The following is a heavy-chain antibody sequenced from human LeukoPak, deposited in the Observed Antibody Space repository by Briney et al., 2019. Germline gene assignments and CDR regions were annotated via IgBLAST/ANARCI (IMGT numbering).Heavy chain of an antibody. CDR1: GDSVSSNSAA. J-gene: IGHJ6*03. V-gene: IGHV6-1*01. D-gene: IGHD6-13*01. Sequence: SQTLSLTCAISGDSVSSNSAAWNWIRQSPSRGLEWLGRTYYRSKWYNDYAVSVKSRITLNPDTSKNQFSLQLNSVTPEDTAVYYCARGYFGYSSSWTYYYYYYMDVWGKGTTVTISS. CDR3: ARGYFGYSSSWTYYYYYYMDV. CDR2: TYYRSKWYN.